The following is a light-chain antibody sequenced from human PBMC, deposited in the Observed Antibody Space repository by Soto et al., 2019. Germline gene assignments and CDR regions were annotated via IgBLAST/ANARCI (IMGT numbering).Light chain of an antibody. J-gene: IGKJ1*01. CDR3: QQSGDSQWT. Sequence: DIVLTHSRGTLSLCPGEKATLSCLASQSVKFNYVAWYQQKPGQAPRLLIYGASSRATGIPDRFSGSGSGMDFTLTISSLAPEDFAVYYCQQSGDSQWTFGQGTKVDIK. V-gene: IGKV3-20*01. CDR1: QSVKFNY. CDR2: GAS.